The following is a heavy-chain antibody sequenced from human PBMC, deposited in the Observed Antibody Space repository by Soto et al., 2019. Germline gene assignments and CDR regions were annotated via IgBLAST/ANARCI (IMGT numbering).Heavy chain of an antibody. J-gene: IGHJ5*02. CDR1: GDSIISSDFY. V-gene: IGHV4-39*01. CDR3: ARQYLELRKNNGFDT. D-gene: IGHD1-7*01. CDR2: VFYLGSS. Sequence: SGTLSLTCTVSGDSIISSDFYWGWVRQPPGKGLEWIGSVFYLGSSYYNPSLKSRVTMSVDTSKNQFSLRLRSVTAADTALYFCARQYLELRKNNGFDTWGQGRMVTGS.